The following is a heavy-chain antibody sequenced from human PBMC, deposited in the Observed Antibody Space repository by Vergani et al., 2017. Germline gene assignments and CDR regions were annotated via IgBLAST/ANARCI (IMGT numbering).Heavy chain of an antibody. CDR2: INHSGST. Sequence: QVQLQQWGAGLLKPSETLSLTCAVYGGSFSGYYWSWIRQPPGKGLEWIGEINHSGSTNYNPSLKSRVTISVDTSKNQFSLKLSSVTAADTAVYYCARFDYGGIDYWGQGTLVTVSS. CDR3: ARFDYGGIDY. J-gene: IGHJ4*02. CDR1: GGSFSGYY. D-gene: IGHD4-23*01. V-gene: IGHV4-34*01.